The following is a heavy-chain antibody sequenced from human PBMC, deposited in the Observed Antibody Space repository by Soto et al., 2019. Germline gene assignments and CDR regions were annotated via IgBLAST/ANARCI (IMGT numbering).Heavy chain of an antibody. J-gene: IGHJ3*02. CDR3: ARGLLSYYDSSGPRDAFDI. Sequence: ASVKVSCKASGYTFTGYYMHWVRQAPGQGLEWMGIINPSGGSTSYAQKFQGRVTMTRDTSTSTVYMELSSLRSEDTAVYYCARGLLSYYDSSGPRDAFDIWGQGTMVTVSS. D-gene: IGHD3-22*01. CDR2: INPSGGST. V-gene: IGHV1-46*01. CDR1: GYTFTGYY.